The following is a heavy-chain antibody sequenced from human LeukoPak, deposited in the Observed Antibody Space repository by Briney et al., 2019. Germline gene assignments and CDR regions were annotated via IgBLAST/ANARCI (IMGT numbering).Heavy chain of an antibody. Sequence: GGSLRLTCAASGFTFSSCAMSWVRQAPGKGLEWVSAISGSGGSTYYADSVKGRFTISRDNSKNTLYLQMNSLRAEDTAVYYCAKYQLPSGYCSGGSCYPTDYRGQGTLVTVSS. CDR1: GFTFSSCA. D-gene: IGHD2-15*01. CDR3: AKYQLPSGYCSGGSCYPTDY. V-gene: IGHV3-23*01. CDR2: ISGSGGST. J-gene: IGHJ4*02.